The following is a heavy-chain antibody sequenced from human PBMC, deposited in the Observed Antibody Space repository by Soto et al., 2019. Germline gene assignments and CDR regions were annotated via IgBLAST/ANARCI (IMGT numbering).Heavy chain of an antibody. J-gene: IGHJ6*02. CDR3: ASEYYSGMDV. CDR2: ITGSSDYT. CDR1: GFTFSDYY. V-gene: IGHV3-11*05. Sequence: QVQLVESGGGLVRPGGSLRLSCAASGFTFSDYYMTWIRQAPGKGLEWVSYITGSSDYTNYADSVKGRFTISRDNVKNSLYLQMNSLRAEDTAVYYCASEYYSGMDVWGQGTTVTVSS.